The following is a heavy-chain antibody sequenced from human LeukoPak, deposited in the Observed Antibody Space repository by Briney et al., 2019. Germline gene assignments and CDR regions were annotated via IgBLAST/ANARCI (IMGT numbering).Heavy chain of an antibody. D-gene: IGHD3-10*01. CDR1: GFTFSTYA. CDR3: AREASSYWYFDL. V-gene: IGHV3-23*01. J-gene: IGHJ2*01. CDR2: ISASGGST. Sequence: PGGSLRLSCAASGFTFSTYAMSWVRQAPGKGLEWVSAISASGGSTYYADSVKGRFTFSRDSSKNTLYLQMNSLRADDTALYYCAREASSYWYFDLWGRGTLVTVSS.